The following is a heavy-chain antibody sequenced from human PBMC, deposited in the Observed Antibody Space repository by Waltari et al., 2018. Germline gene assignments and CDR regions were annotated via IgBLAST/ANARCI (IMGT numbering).Heavy chain of an antibody. J-gene: IGHJ6*03. CDR1: AYSISSTYC. D-gene: IGHD5-12*01. CDR3: ARESSATDYYMDV. V-gene: IGHV4-38-2*02. Sequence: QVQLQESGPGLVKPSEALSLTCAVSAYSISSTYCWGWIRQHPGKGLEWIGSICHSGSTYYNPSLKSRVSISVDTSKNQFSLKLSSVTAADTAVYYCARESSATDYYMDVWGKGTTVTVSS. CDR2: ICHSGST.